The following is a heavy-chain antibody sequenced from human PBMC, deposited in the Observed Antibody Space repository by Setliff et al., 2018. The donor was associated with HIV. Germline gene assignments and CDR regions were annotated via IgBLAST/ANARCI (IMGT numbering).Heavy chain of an antibody. D-gene: IGHD6-6*01. Sequence: GASVKVSCKSSGGTFSRYSISWVRQAPGQGLEWLGWISTYNGNTDYAQKLQGRVTMTTHTSTTTAYMELRSLRSDDTAVYYCARGLYSSSSRGAFDIWGQGTMVTVSS. J-gene: IGHJ3*02. V-gene: IGHV1-18*01. CDR3: ARGLYSSSSRGAFDI. CDR2: ISTYNGNT. CDR1: GGTFSRYS.